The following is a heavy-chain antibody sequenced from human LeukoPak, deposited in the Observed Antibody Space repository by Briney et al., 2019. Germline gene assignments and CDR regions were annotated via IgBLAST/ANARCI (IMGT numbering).Heavy chain of an antibody. Sequence: GGSLRLSCEASGFTFSSYGINWVRQAPGKGLEWVSSISSSSSYIYYADSVKGRFTISRDNAKNSLYLQMNSLRAEDTAVYYCARDPYSYGFVDYWGQGTLVTVSS. CDR1: GFTFSSYG. V-gene: IGHV3-21*01. D-gene: IGHD5-18*01. J-gene: IGHJ4*02. CDR3: ARDPYSYGFVDY. CDR2: ISSSSSYI.